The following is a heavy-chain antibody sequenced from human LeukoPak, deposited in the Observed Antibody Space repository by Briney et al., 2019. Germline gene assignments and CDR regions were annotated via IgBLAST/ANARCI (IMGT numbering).Heavy chain of an antibody. Sequence: PGGPVRLSCAASGFTFSSYGMHWVRQAPGQGLEWLAVISFDGSNTYYRDSVKGRFTISRDNSKNTLYLQMNRLRADDTAVYYCAGERVTATIDYWGQGTLVTVSS. D-gene: IGHD2-21*02. J-gene: IGHJ4*02. CDR3: AGERVTATIDY. CDR1: GFTFSSYG. CDR2: ISFDGSNT. V-gene: IGHV3-30*03.